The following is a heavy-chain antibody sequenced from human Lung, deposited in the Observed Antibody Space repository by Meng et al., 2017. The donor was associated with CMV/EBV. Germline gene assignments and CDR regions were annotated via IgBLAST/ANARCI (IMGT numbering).Heavy chain of an antibody. CDR3: TTDQCSSTSYSIRAPGY. V-gene: IGHV3-15*01. Sequence: GESLKISCAASGFTFSNAWMSWVRQAPGKGLEWVGRIKSKIDGGTTDYAAPVKGRFTISRDDSKNTLYLQMNSLKTEDTAVYYCTTDQCSSTSYSIRAPGYWGQGTLVXVSS. CDR2: IKSKIDGGTT. D-gene: IGHD2-2*01. CDR1: GFTFSNAW. J-gene: IGHJ4*02.